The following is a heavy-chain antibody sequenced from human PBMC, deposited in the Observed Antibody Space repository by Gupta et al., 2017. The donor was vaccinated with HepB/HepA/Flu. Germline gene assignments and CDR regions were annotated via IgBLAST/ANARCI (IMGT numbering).Heavy chain of an antibody. D-gene: IGHD6-19*01. CDR2: MNPKSGNT. Sequence: QVQLVQSGAEVKKPGASVKVSCKASGYTFSTHDTNWVRQATGQGLEWLAWMNPKSGNTGYAQKLQGRVTVTRNTSISTAYMELTSLRSGDTAVYYCTRGRGWLGAFEAGGQGTMVTV. J-gene: IGHJ3*01. CDR3: TRGRGWLGAFEA. CDR1: GYTFSTHD. V-gene: IGHV1-8*01.